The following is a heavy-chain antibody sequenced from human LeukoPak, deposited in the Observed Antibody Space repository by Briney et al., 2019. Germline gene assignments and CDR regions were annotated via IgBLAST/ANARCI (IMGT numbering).Heavy chain of an antibody. CDR3: ASNYYGSGSLDY. J-gene: IGHJ4*02. D-gene: IGHD3-10*01. Sequence: PSETLSLTCTVSGGSLTRYYWTWIRQPPGEGLEWIGYIFSNGSTNYNPSLKSRVTISVDTSKNQFSLKLSSVTAADTAVYYCASNYYGSGSLDYWGQGNLVTVSS. CDR1: GGSLTRYY. CDR2: IFSNGST. V-gene: IGHV4-59*08.